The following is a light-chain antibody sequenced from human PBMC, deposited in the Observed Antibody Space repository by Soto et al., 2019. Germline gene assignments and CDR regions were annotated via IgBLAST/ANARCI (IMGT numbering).Light chain of an antibody. CDR1: QSVNSNY. V-gene: IGKV3-20*01. CDR3: QQYGNSPIT. CDR2: GAS. J-gene: IGKJ5*01. Sequence: EIVLTQSPGTLSLSPGERATLSCRASQSVNSNYLAWYQQKPGQAPRLLIYGASNRAIGIPDRFSGSGSGTDFTLTISRLEPEDFVVYYCQQYGNSPITFGQGTRLEIK.